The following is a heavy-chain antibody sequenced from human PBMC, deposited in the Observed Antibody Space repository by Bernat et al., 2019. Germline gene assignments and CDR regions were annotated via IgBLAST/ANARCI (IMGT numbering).Heavy chain of an antibody. CDR3: MGYGGNSV. D-gene: IGHD5-12*01. J-gene: IGHJ4*02. CDR2: IHNSGTT. V-gene: IGHV3-66*01. CDR1: GFIVSNNH. Sequence: EVQVVESGGDLVQPGGSLRLSCVASGFIVSNNHVSWVRQAPGKGLEWVSFIHNSGTTHYADSVKGRFPISRDNSRNTVYLQITSVRVDDTAVYYCMGYGGNSVWGQGTLVTVSS.